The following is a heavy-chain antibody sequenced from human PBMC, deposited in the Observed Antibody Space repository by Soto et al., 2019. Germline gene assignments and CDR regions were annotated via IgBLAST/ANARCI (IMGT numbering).Heavy chain of an antibody. CDR3: ARGSADTVDSSDFYEY. D-gene: IGHD3-22*01. CDR1: GGSFSAYY. CDR2: INHSGGT. Sequence: PSETLSLTCAVYGGSFSAYYWSWIRQPPGKGLEWIGEINHSGGTSYNPSLKSRVTISVDTSKSQFSLKLTSVTAADRAVYYCARGSADTVDSSDFYEYWGQGTPVTVS. J-gene: IGHJ4*02. V-gene: IGHV4-34*01.